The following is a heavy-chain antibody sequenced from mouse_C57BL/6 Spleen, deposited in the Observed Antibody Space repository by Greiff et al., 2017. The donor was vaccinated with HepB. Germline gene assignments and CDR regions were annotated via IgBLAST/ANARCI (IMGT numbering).Heavy chain of an antibody. D-gene: IGHD1-1*01. CDR2: ISYDGSN. V-gene: IGHV3-6*01. CDR3: AREDGSSFDY. CDR1: GYSITSGYY. J-gene: IGHJ2*01. Sequence: EVQLQESGPGLVKPSQSLSLTCSVTGYSITSGYYWNWIRQFPGNKLEWMGYISYDGSNNYNPSLKNRISITRDTSKNQFVLKLNSVTTEDTATYYCAREDGSSFDYWGQGTTLTVSS.